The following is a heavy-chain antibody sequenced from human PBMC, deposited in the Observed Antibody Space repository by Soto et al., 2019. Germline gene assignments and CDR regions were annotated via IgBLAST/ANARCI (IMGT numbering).Heavy chain of an antibody. V-gene: IGHV4-34*01. Sequence: QVQLQQSGAGLLKPSETLSLTCDVYGGSFSGYIWPWIRQTPGKGLQWIGQINHSGSANYTPSLKSRVTIPVRATNSQFSLALSSVTAAGTVVYYCARSLISGSQYSGGWYYFDSWGQGTQVTVSS. D-gene: IGHD1-26*01. CDR3: ARSLISGSQYSGGWYYFDS. CDR1: GGSFSGYI. J-gene: IGHJ4*02. CDR2: INHSGSA.